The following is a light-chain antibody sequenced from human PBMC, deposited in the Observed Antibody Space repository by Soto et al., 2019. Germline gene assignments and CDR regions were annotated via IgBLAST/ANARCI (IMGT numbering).Light chain of an antibody. Sequence: EIVLTQSPGTLSLSPGERATLSCRASQIVSSTYLAWFQQKPGQAPRLLIYGASTRATGIPDRFSGSGSGTDFPLTISGLEPEDFAFYYCQQYDVTPPNTFGGGTKVEV. J-gene: IGKJ4*01. V-gene: IGKV3-20*01. CDR2: GAS. CDR3: QQYDVTPPNT. CDR1: QIVSSTY.